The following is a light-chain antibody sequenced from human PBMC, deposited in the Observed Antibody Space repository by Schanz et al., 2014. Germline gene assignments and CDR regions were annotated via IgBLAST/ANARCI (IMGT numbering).Light chain of an antibody. CDR3: YAGSYTQ. V-gene: IGLV2-11*01. J-gene: IGLJ2*01. CDR2: DVS. Sequence: QSVLTQPRSVSGSPGQSVTISCTGTSSDVGGYKYVSWYQQHPDKAPKLMIYDVSKRPSGVPDRFSGSKSGNTASLTISGLQAEDEADYYCYAGSYTQFGGGTKLTVL. CDR1: SSDVGGYKY.